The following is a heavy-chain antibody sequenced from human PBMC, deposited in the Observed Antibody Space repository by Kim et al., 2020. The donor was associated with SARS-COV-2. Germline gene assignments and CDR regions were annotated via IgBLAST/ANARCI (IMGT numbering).Heavy chain of an antibody. CDR2: YSGGST. V-gene: IGHV3-66*01. D-gene: IGHD2-15*01. CDR3: ARAYWY. J-gene: IGHJ4*02. Sequence: YSGGSTYYADSVKGRFTISRDNSKNTLYLQMNSLGAEDTAVYYCARAYWYWGQGTLVTVSS.